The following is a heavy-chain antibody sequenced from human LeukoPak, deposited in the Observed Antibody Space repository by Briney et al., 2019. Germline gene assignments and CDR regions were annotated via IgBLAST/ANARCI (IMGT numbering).Heavy chain of an antibody. CDR3: ARLDIVVVPAAPFDY. J-gene: IGHJ4*02. D-gene: IGHD2-2*03. CDR2: INHSGST. V-gene: IGHV4-4*02. Sequence: SGTLSLTCAVSGGSISSSNWWSWVRQPPGKGLEWIGEINHSGSTNYNPSLKSRVTISVDTSKNQFSLKLSSVTAADTAVYYCARLDIVVVPAAPFDYWGQGTLVTVSS. CDR1: GGSISSSNW.